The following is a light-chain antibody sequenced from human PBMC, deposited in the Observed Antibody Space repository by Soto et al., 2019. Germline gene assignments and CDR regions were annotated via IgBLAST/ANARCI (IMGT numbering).Light chain of an antibody. V-gene: IGKV1-17*03. Sequence: DIPMTQSPSAMSASVGDRVTITCRASQGIGNYLAWFQQKPGKVPQRLIYAASSLQSGVPSRFSGSGSGTEFTLTISSLQPEDLAVYYCLQHNSYSEAFGQGTKVELK. J-gene: IGKJ1*01. CDR1: QGIGNY. CDR2: AAS. CDR3: LQHNSYSEA.